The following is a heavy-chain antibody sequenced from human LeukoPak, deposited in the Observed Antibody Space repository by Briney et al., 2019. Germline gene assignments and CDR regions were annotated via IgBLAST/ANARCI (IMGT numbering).Heavy chain of an antibody. CDR3: AKGGYSIAAYYYYYYMDV. CDR1: GFTLSSYA. J-gene: IGHJ6*03. V-gene: IGHV3-23*01. CDR2: ISGSGGST. Sequence: GGSLRLSCAASGFTLSSYAMSWVRQAPGKGLEWVSAISGSGGSTYYADSVKGRFTISRDNSKNTLYLQMNSLRAEDTAVYYCAKGGYSIAAYYYYYYMDVWGKGTTVTVSS. D-gene: IGHD6-25*01.